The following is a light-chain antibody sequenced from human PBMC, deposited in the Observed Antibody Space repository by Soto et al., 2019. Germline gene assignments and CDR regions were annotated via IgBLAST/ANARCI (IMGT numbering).Light chain of an antibody. CDR3: QQYYSFPPT. J-gene: IGKJ1*01. V-gene: IGKV1-9*01. CDR1: QGISSY. Sequence: IQLTQSPSSLSASVGDRVTITCRASQGISSYLAWYQQKPGKAPKLLIYAASTLQSGVPSRFSGSGSGTDFTLTISCLQSEDFATYYCQQYYSFPPTFGQRTKV. CDR2: AAS.